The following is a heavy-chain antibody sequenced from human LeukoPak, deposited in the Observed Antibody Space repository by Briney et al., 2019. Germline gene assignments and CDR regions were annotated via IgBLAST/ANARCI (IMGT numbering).Heavy chain of an antibody. J-gene: IGHJ5*02. CDR3: ARGYDSTNWFDP. CDR1: GGTFSSYA. Sequence: GASVKVSCKASGGTFSSYAISWVRQAPGQGLEWMGGIIPIFGTANYAQKFQGRVTITADESTSTAYMELSSLRSEDTAVYYCARGYDSTNWFDPWGQGTLVTVSS. CDR2: IIPIFGTA. V-gene: IGHV1-69*13. D-gene: IGHD1-1*01.